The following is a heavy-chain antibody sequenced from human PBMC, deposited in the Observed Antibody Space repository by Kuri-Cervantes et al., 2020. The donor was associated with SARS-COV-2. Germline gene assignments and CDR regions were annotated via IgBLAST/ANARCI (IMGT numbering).Heavy chain of an antibody. CDR2: INHSGST. CDR1: GGSFSGYY. V-gene: IGHV4-34*01. Sequence: SETLSLTCAVYGGSFSGYYWSWIRQPPGKGLEWIGEINHSGSTNYNPSLKSRVTMSVDTSKNQFSLKLSSVTAADTAVYYCARGRDKRYSSGSYYYYGMDVWGQGTTVTVSS. D-gene: IGHD6-19*01. CDR3: ARGRDKRYSSGSYYYYGMDV. J-gene: IGHJ6*02.